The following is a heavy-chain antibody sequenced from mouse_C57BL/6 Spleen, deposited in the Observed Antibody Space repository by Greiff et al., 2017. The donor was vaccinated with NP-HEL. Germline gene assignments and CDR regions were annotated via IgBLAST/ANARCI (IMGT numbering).Heavy chain of an antibody. CDR1: GFTFSDYG. Sequence: EVQLQESGGGLVKPGGSLKLSCAASGFTFSDYGMHWVRQAPEKGLEWVAYISSGSSTIYYADTVKGRFTISRDNAKNTLFLQKTSLRSEDTAMYYCARGRLLDGYDSYAMDYWGQGTSVTVSS. CDR2: ISSGSSTI. J-gene: IGHJ4*01. V-gene: IGHV5-17*01. CDR3: ARGRLLDGYDSYAMDY. D-gene: IGHD2-2*01.